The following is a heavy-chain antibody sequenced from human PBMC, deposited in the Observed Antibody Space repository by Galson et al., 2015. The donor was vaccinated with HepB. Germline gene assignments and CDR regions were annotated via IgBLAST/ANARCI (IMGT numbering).Heavy chain of an antibody. J-gene: IGHJ4*02. Sequence: ALVTPTETRTLTCTFSGFSLSNGGMCVSWIRQTLGKALELLALIDWDDDKYYSPSLKTRLTISKDTSKHQVVLTMTNMDPVDKASYYCARIYPAAEAYWGQGTLVTVSS. CDR3: ARIYPAAEAY. CDR1: GFSLSNGGMC. CDR2: IDWDDDK. V-gene: IGHV2-70*01. D-gene: IGHD2-2*01.